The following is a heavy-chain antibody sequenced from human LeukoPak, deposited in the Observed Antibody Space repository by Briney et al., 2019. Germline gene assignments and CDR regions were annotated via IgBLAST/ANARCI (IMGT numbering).Heavy chain of an antibody. CDR1: GGTFSSYA. CDR2: IIPIFGTA. J-gene: IGHJ6*02. CDR3: ARDGAVAGTFYYYGMDV. V-gene: IGHV1-69*06. Sequence: ASVKVSCKASGGTFSSYAISWVRQAPGQGLEWMGGIIPIFGTANYAQKFQGRVTITADKSTSTAYMELSSLRSEDTAVYYCARDGAVAGTFYYYGMDVWGQGTTVTVSS. D-gene: IGHD6-19*01.